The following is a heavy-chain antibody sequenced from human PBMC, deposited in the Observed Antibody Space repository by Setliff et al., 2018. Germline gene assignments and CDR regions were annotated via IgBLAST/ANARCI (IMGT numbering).Heavy chain of an antibody. J-gene: IGHJ4*02. Sequence: PGESLKISCKGSGRSFTSFWIGWVRQMPGKGLEWMGIIFPTDSDTRYSPSFQGQVTLSADTSIATAYLHWTSLKASDTAMYYCVRHPYYDSSGYYSYFDYWGQGALVTVSS. CDR3: VRHPYYDSSGYYSYFDY. V-gene: IGHV5-51*01. CDR1: GRSFTSFW. CDR2: IFPTDSDT. D-gene: IGHD3-22*01.